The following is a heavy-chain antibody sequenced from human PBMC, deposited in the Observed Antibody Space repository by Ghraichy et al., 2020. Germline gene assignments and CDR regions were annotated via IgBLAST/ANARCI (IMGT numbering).Heavy chain of an antibody. CDR2: IYYPGNT. J-gene: IGHJ4*02. D-gene: IGHD3-10*01. CDR3: ARNGADY. V-gene: IGHV4-39*01. CDR1: GGSISSGRYY. Sequence: SQTLSLTCTVFGGSISSGRYYWGWIRQPPGEGPEWIGTIYYPGNTYYNPSLKSRLTMSVDTSKNQFSLKLTSVTAADTALYYCARNGADYWGQGTLVTVSS.